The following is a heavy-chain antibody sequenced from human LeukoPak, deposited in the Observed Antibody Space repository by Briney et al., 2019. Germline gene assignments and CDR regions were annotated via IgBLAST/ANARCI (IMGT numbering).Heavy chain of an antibody. J-gene: IGHJ6*03. CDR1: GFTFSDYW. CDR3: ARDAAAGYYYYYYYMDV. Sequence: GGSLRLSCAASGFTFSDYWMSWVRQSPGKGLEWVANIKQDGSEKYYVDSVKGRFTISRDNAKNSLYLQMNSLRAEDTAVYYCARDAAAGYYYYYYYMDVWGKGTTVTVSS. CDR2: IKQDGSEK. V-gene: IGHV3-7*01. D-gene: IGHD6-13*01.